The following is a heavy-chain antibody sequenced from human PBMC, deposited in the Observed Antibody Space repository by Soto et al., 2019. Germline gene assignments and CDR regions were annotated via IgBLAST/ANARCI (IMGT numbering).Heavy chain of an antibody. D-gene: IGHD3-3*01. CDR2: INAGNGNT. CDR1: GYTFTSYA. CDR3: ARGPIRFLEWSHQDV. Sequence: GASVKVSCKASGYTFTSYAMHWVRQAPGQRLEWMGWINAGNGNTKYSQKFQGRVTITRDTSASTAYMELSSLRSEDTAVYYCARGPIRFLEWSHQDVWGQGTTVTVSS. J-gene: IGHJ6*02. V-gene: IGHV1-3*01.